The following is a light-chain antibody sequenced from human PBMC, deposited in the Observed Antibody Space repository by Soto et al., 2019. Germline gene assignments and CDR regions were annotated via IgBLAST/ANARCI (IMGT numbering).Light chain of an antibody. CDR1: QRVTSN. CDR3: QQYNNWPPT. CDR2: GSS. J-gene: IGKJ1*01. V-gene: IGKV3-15*01. Sequence: EIVMTQSPATLSVSPGERATLSCRASQRVTSNLAWYQQKPGRPPTLLLYGSSTRATGIPARFSGSGTGTDFPLTISSLEPEDFAVYYCQQYNNWPPTVGQGTKV.